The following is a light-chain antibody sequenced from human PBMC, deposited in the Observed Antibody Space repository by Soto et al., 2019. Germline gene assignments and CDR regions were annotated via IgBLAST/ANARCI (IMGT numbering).Light chain of an antibody. CDR2: EVN. CDR1: SSDVGGYNY. V-gene: IGLV2-8*01. CDR3: ATWDDSLYAVV. Sequence: QSALTQPPSASGSPGQSVTISCTGTSSDVGGYNYVSWYQQHPGKAPKLMIYEVNKRPSGVPDRFSGSKSGTSASLAISGLRSEDEADYYCATWDDSLYAVVFGGGTKVTVL. J-gene: IGLJ2*01.